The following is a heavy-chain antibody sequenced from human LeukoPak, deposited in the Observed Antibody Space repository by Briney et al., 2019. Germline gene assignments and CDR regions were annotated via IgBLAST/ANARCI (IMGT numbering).Heavy chain of an antibody. V-gene: IGHV4-59*12. CDR3: ARDAEQQLGQFDY. CDR2: IYYSGST. J-gene: IGHJ4*02. D-gene: IGHD6-13*01. CDR1: GGSISSYY. Sequence: SETLSLTCTVSGGSISSYYWSWIRQPPGKGLEWIGSIYYSGSTYYNPSLKSRVTISVDTSKNQFSLKLSSVTAADTAVYYCARDAEQQLGQFDYWGQGTLVTVSS.